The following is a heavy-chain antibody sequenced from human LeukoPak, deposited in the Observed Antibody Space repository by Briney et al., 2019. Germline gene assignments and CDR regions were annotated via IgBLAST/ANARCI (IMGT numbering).Heavy chain of an antibody. CDR1: GFTVSSNY. Sequence: PGGSLRLSCAASGFTVSSNYMSWVRQAPGKGLEWVSVIYSGGSTYYADSVKGRFTISRDNSKNTLYLQMNSLRAEDTAVYYCARDRPDSGNHAFDIWGQGTMVTVSS. V-gene: IGHV3-53*01. D-gene: IGHD1-26*01. J-gene: IGHJ3*02. CDR2: IYSGGST. CDR3: ARDRPDSGNHAFDI.